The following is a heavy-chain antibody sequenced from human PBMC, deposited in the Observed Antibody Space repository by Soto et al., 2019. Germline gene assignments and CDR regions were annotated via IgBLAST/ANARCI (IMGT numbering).Heavy chain of an antibody. CDR1: GASLTSSHW. CDR3: AIDSKYSMDSYRYFDL. CDR2: IYHSGSA. D-gene: IGHD6-6*01. Sequence: QVQLQESGPGLVKPSGTLSLSCAVSGASLTSSHWWSWVRQPPGKGLEWIGGIYHSGSANYNSSLKSRVAISVDKSKNQFSLNLTSVTASDTAVYYCAIDSKYSMDSYRYFDLWGRGTLVTVSS. V-gene: IGHV4-4*02. J-gene: IGHJ2*01.